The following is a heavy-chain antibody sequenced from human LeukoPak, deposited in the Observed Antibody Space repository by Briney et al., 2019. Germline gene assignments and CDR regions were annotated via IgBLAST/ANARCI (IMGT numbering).Heavy chain of an antibody. J-gene: IGHJ3*02. D-gene: IGHD2/OR15-2a*01. CDR3: ARVLSPGAFDI. CDR1: GGTFCSYA. V-gene: IGHV1-69*13. Sequence: SVKVSCKAAGGTFCSYAISWVRQAPGQGLEWMGGIIPIFGTANYAQKFQGRVTITADESTSTAYMELSSLRSEDTAVYYCARVLSPGAFDIWGQGTMVTVSS. CDR2: IIPIFGTA.